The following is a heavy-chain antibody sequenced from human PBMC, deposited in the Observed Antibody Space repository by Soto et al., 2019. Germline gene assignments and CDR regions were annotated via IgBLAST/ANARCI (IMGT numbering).Heavy chain of an antibody. D-gene: IGHD6-6*01. V-gene: IGHV3-23*01. CDR2: ISGSGGST. CDR1: GFTFSNYA. J-gene: IGHJ5*02. CDR3: VKGGYSSSSIDWFDP. Sequence: PGGSLRLSCAASGFTFSNYAMSWVRQAPGKGLEWVSAISGSGGSTYYADSVKGRFAVSRDNSKNTLYLQMNSLRAEDTAVYYCVKGGYSSSSIDWFDPWGQGTLVTVSS.